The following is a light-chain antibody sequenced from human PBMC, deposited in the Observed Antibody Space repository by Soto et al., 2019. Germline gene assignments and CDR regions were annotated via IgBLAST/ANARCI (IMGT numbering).Light chain of an antibody. V-gene: IGKV3-20*01. CDR2: GAS. CDR3: QQFGSSPLFT. J-gene: IGKJ3*01. Sequence: EIVLTQSPGTLSLCPGERATLSCRASQSVSSSYLAWYQQQPGQAPRLLIYGASSRATGIPDRFSGSGSGTDFTLTISRLEPEDFAVYYCQQFGSSPLFTFGPGNKVDVK. CDR1: QSVSSSY.